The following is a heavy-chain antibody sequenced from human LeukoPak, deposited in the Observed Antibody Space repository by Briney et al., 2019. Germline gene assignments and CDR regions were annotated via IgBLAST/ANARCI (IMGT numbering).Heavy chain of an antibody. V-gene: IGHV3-11*04. D-gene: IGHD3-10*02. Sequence: GGSLRLSCAASGFTFSDYYMSWIRQAPGKGLEWISYISSSGDTIYADSMKGRFTISRDNAKNSLYLQMNSLRAEDTAVYYCAELGITMIGGVWGKGTTVTISS. J-gene: IGHJ6*04. CDR1: GFTFSDYY. CDR2: ISSSGDTI. CDR3: AELGITMIGGV.